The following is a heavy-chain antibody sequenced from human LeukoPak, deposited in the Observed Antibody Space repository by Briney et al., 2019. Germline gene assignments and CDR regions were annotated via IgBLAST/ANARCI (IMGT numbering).Heavy chain of an antibody. J-gene: IGHJ4*02. CDR3: AKVLYSSGWRYYFDY. CDR2: IYSGGST. CDR1: GFTVSSNY. Sequence: GGSLRLSCAASGFTVSSNYMSWVRQAPGKGLEWVSVIYSGGSTYYADSVKGRFTISRHNSKNTLYLQMNSLRAEDTAVYFCAKVLYSSGWRYYFDYWGQGTLVTVSS. V-gene: IGHV3-53*04. D-gene: IGHD6-19*01.